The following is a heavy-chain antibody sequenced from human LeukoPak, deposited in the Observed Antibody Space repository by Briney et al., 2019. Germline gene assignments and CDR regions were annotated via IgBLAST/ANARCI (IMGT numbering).Heavy chain of an antibody. CDR3: ARDRREQLVARYGMDV. D-gene: IGHD6-13*01. CDR1: GFTVSSNY. CDR2: ISYDGSNK. J-gene: IGHJ6*02. V-gene: IGHV3-30-3*01. Sequence: GGSLRLSCAASGFTVSSNYMSWVRQAPGKGLEWVAVISYDGSNKYYADSVKGRFTISRDNSKNTLYLQMNSLRAEDTAVYYCARDRREQLVARYGMDVWGQGTTVTVSS.